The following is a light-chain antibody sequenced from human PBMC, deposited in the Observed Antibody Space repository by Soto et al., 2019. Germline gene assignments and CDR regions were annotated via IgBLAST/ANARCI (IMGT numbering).Light chain of an antibody. CDR3: QQYKDWPLT. V-gene: IGKV3-20*01. CDR1: QSVSSSY. Sequence: EIVLTQSPGTLSLSPGEIATLSCRASQSVSSSYLAWYQQKPGQAPRLLIYGASSRATGIPDRFSGSGSGTDFTLTIRSLEPEDFAVYYCQQYKDWPLTFGQGTKVDIK. J-gene: IGKJ1*01. CDR2: GAS.